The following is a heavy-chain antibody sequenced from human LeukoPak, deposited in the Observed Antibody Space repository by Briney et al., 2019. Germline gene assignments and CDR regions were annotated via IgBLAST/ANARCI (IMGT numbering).Heavy chain of an antibody. V-gene: IGHV1-69*05. CDR2: IIPIFGTA. CDR1: GGTFSSYA. CDR3: ARDQKRQTVGAPDY. D-gene: IGHD1-26*01. J-gene: IGHJ4*02. Sequence: ASVKVSCKASGGTFSSYAISWVRQAPGQGLEWMGGIIPIFGTANYAQKFQGRVTVTTDESTSTAYMELSRLRSDDTAVYYCARDQKRQTVGAPDYWGQGTLVTVSS.